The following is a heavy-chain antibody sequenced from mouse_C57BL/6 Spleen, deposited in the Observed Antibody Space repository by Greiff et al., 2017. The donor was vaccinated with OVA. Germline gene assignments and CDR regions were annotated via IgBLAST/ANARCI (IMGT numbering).Heavy chain of an antibody. D-gene: IGHD3-1*01. CDR3: ARPRTGYYAMDY. V-gene: IGHV5-17*01. CDR1: GFTFSDYG. CDR2: ISSGSSTI. J-gene: IGHJ4*01. Sequence: EVKLVESGGGLVKPGGSLKLSCAASGFTFSDYGMHWVRQAPEKGLEWVAYISSGSSTIYYADTVKGRFTISRDNAKNTLFRQMTSLRSEDTAMYYCARPRTGYYAMDYWGQGTSVTVAS.